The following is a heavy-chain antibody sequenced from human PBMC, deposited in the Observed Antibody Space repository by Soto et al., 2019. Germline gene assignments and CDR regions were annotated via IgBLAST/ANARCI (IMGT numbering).Heavy chain of an antibody. J-gene: IGHJ4*02. V-gene: IGHV3-9*01. Sequence: EVQLVESGGSLVQPGRSLRLSCAASGFSFDVYAMHWVRQAPGKGLEWVSGISWNSGSIAYADSVKGRFPISRDNAKNSLYLQMNSLRADDTALYYCAKDRWGRVVAGTVDCWGQGTLVTVSS. CDR2: ISWNSGSI. CDR3: AKDRWGRVVAGTVDC. CDR1: GFSFDVYA. D-gene: IGHD6-19*01.